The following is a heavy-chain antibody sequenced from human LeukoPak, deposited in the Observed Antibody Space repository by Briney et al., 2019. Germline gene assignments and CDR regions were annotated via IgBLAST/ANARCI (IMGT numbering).Heavy chain of an antibody. CDR3: AKDMPPGSRYFDL. CDR2: ISGSGGST. Sequence: GGSLRLPCAASGFSFSSYAMSWVRQAPGKGLEWVSAISGSGGSTYYADSVKGRFTISRDNSKNTLYLQMNSLRAEDTAVYYCAKDMPPGSRYFDLWGRGTLVTVSS. CDR1: GFSFSSYA. D-gene: IGHD2-2*01. V-gene: IGHV3-23*01. J-gene: IGHJ2*01.